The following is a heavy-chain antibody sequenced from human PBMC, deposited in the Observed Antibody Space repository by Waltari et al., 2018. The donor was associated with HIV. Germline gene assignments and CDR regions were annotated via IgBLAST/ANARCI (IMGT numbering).Heavy chain of an antibody. CDR2: ISYDGSNK. CDR3: AKAQYFDWLLHFDY. V-gene: IGHV3-30*18. Sequence: QVQLVESGGGVVQPGRSLRVSCAASGFTFSSYGMHWVRQAPGKGLEWVAVISYDGSNKYYADSVKGRFTISRDNSNNTLYLQMSSLRAEDTAVYYCAKAQYFDWLLHFDYWGQGALVTVSS. J-gene: IGHJ4*02. CDR1: GFTFSSYG. D-gene: IGHD3-9*01.